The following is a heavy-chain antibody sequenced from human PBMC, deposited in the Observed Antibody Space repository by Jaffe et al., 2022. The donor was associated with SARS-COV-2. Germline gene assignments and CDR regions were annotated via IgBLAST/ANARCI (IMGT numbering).Heavy chain of an antibody. J-gene: IGHJ4*02. CDR2: IKEDGSEK. CDR1: GFSFSSYW. Sequence: EVQLVESGGGLVQPGGSLRLSCAASGFSFSSYWMSWVRQAPGKGLEWVANIKEDGSEKYYVDSVKGRFTISRDNAKNSLYLQMNSLRAEDTAVYYCARSSGPGTVDYWGQGTLVTVSS. V-gene: IGHV3-7*01. D-gene: IGHD3-10*01. CDR3: ARSSGPGTVDY.